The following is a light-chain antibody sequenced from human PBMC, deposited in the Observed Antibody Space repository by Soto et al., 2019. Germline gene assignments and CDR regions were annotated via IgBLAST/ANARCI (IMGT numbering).Light chain of an antibody. CDR2: GAS. J-gene: IGKJ1*01. Sequence: EIVVTQSPATLSVSPGERVTLSCRTSQDFISKLAWYQQKPGQAPRLLIYGASTRATGIPARFSGSGSGTEFTLTISSLQSEDFAVYYCQQYNNWPRTFGQGTKV. V-gene: IGKV3-15*01. CDR3: QQYNNWPRT. CDR1: QDFISK.